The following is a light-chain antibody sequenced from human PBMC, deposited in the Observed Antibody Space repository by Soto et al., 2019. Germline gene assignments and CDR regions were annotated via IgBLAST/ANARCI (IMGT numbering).Light chain of an antibody. CDR3: QTWGTGFQV. CDR2: LTNDGSH. J-gene: IGLJ2*01. CDR1: SGYSSYA. Sequence: QSVLTQPPSASASLGASIKLTCTLSSGYSSYANAWHQKQPEKGPRYLMDLTNDGSHTKGDVIPDRFSDSSCGAERFLIISRLQSEDDADYYCQTWGTGFQVFGGGTKLTVL. V-gene: IGLV4-69*01.